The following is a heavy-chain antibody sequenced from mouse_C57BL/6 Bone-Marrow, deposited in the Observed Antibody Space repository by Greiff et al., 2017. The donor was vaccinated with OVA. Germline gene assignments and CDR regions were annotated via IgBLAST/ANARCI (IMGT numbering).Heavy chain of an antibody. J-gene: IGHJ3*01. CDR2: INPNNGGT. Sequence: VQLQQSGPELVKPGASVKISCKASGYTFTDYYMNWVKQSHGKSLEWIGDINPNNGGTSYNQKFKGKATLTVDKSSSTAYMELRSLTSEDSAVYYCARFGYGAYWGQGTLVTVSA. CDR1: GYTFTDYY. V-gene: IGHV1-26*01. CDR3: ARFGYGAY. D-gene: IGHD2-2*01.